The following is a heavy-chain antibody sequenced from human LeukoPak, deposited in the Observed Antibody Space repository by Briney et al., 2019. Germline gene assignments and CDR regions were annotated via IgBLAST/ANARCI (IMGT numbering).Heavy chain of an antibody. CDR3: ARDTSGSLDY. V-gene: IGHV3-7*01. J-gene: IGHJ4*02. D-gene: IGHD1-26*01. CDR2: IKQDESER. Sequence: GGSLRLSCAASGFTFSSYAMSWVRQAPGNGLEWVANIKQDESERHYVDSVKGRFTISRDNAKNSLYLQMNSLRAEDTAVYYCARDTSGSLDYWGQGTLVTVAS. CDR1: GFTFSSYA.